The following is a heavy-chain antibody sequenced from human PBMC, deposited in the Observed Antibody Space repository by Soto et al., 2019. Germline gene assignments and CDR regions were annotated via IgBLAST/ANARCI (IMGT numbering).Heavy chain of an antibody. D-gene: IGHD3-22*01. V-gene: IGHV1-18*01. CDR2: ISAYNGNT. Sequence: QVQLVQSGAEVKKPGASVKVSCKASGYTFTSYGISWVRQAPGQGLEWMGWISAYNGNTNYAQKLQGRVTMTTDTSTSTAYMELRSLRSDDTAVYYCARDGYYDSSGYRSDFAYWGQGTMVTVSS. CDR1: GYTFTSYG. J-gene: IGHJ4*02. CDR3: ARDGYYDSSGYRSDFAY.